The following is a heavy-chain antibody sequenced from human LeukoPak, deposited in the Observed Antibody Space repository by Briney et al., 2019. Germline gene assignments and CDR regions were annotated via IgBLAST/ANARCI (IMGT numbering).Heavy chain of an antibody. Sequence: ASVKVSCKASGYTFTSYGISWVRQAPGQGLEWMGWISAYNGNTNYAQKLQGRVTMTTDTSTSTAYMELRSLRSDDTAVYYCARDRGRWSSSWPEFDYWGQGTLVTVSS. D-gene: IGHD6-13*01. V-gene: IGHV1-18*01. J-gene: IGHJ4*02. CDR1: GYTFTSYG. CDR2: ISAYNGNT. CDR3: ARDRGRWSSSWPEFDY.